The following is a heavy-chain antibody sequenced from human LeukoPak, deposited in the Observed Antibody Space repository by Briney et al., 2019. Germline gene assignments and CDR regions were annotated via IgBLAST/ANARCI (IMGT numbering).Heavy chain of an antibody. Sequence: GGSLRLSCEASGFTFSSYTFNWVRQAPGKGLEWLSSISSTSNYIYYADSVKGRLTVSRDNAKNSLYLQMNSLRAEETAVYFCARASYSDYDSARDYYFDYWGQGTLVTVSS. CDR3: ARASYSDYDSARDYYFDY. V-gene: IGHV3-21*01. D-gene: IGHD5-12*01. J-gene: IGHJ4*02. CDR1: GFTFSSYT. CDR2: ISSTSNYI.